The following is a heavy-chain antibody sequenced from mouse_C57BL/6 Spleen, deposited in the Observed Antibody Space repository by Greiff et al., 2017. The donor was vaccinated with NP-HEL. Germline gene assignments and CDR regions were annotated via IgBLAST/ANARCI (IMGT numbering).Heavy chain of an antibody. CDR1: GYTFTSYW. V-gene: IGHV1-64*01. CDR2: IHPNSGST. Sequence: QVHVKQSGAELVKPGASVKLSCKASGYTFTSYWMHWVKQRPGQGLEWIGMIHPNSGSTNYNEKFKSKATLTVDKSSSTAYMQLSSLTSEDSAVYYCARRGFYAMDYWGQGTSVTVSS. CDR3: ARRGFYAMDY. J-gene: IGHJ4*01.